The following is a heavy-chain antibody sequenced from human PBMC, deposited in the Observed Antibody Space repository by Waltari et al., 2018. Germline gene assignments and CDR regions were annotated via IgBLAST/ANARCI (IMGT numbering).Heavy chain of an antibody. D-gene: IGHD3-9*01. Sequence: QLQVQESGPGLVKPSETLSLTCTVSGGAITTTNYYWGWIRQPPGKGLEWIGSIYYNGNTCYSPTLKSRVTISADTSKNQFSLNLNSVTAADAAVYYCASLLTGDWGQGVLVTVSS. CDR2: IYYNGNT. J-gene: IGHJ1*01. CDR1: GGAITTTNYY. V-gene: IGHV4-39*01. CDR3: ASLLTGD.